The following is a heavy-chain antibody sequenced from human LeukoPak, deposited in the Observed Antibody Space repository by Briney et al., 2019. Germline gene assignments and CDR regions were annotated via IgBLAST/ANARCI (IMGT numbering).Heavy chain of an antibody. V-gene: IGHV3-53*01. D-gene: IGHD6-19*01. Sequence: GGSLRLSCAVSGFSVTNNYISWVRQAPGKGLEWVSVFYVGGATYYADSVKGRFTISRDNTKNTLYLQMNSLRAEDTAVYYCASGSTGWYGGFDYWGQGTLVTVSS. CDR2: FYVGGAT. J-gene: IGHJ4*02. CDR1: GFSVTNNY. CDR3: ASGSTGWYGGFDY.